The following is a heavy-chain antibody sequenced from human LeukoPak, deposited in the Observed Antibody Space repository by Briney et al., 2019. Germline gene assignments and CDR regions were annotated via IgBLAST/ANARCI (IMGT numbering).Heavy chain of an antibody. V-gene: IGHV4-34*01. CDR2: INHSGST. J-gene: IGHJ5*02. CDR3: ARISSSWPRYNWFVP. D-gene: IGHD6-13*01. CDR1: GGSFSGYY. Sequence: SETLSLTCAVYGGSFSGYYWSWIRQPPGKGLEWIGEINHSGSTNYNPSLKSRVTISVDTSKNQFSLKLSSVTAADTAVCYCARISSSWPRYNWFVPWGQGTLVTVSS.